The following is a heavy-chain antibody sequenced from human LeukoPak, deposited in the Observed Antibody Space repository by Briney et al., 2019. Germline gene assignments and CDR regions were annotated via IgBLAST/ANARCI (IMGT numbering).Heavy chain of an antibody. CDR2: INPNSGGT. CDR3: ARGSSSWYFSPYNWFYP. J-gene: IGHJ5*02. V-gene: IGHV1-2*02. CDR1: GYTFTGYY. D-gene: IGHD6-13*01. Sequence: GASVKVSCKASGYTFTGYYMHWVRQAPGQGLEWMGWINPNSGGTNYTQKFQGRVTITRDTSISTAYMELSRLRSDDTAVYYCARGSSSWYFSPYNWFYPWGQGTLVTVSS.